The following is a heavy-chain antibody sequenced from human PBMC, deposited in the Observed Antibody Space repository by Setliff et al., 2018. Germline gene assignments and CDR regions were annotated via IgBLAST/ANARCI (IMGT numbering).Heavy chain of an antibody. CDR2: INHSGTT. Sequence: SETLSLTCTVYGVSFSDYYWGWVRQSPGKGLDWIGEINHSGTTNYDPSLEGRFTIFRDNAKNSLSLQMNDLRVEDTSVYYCGRDVFDFRTGQGGPWGQGTQVTVSS. V-gene: IGHV4-34*01. CDR3: GRDVFDFRTGQGGP. J-gene: IGHJ5*02. D-gene: IGHD3-3*01. CDR1: GVSFSDYY.